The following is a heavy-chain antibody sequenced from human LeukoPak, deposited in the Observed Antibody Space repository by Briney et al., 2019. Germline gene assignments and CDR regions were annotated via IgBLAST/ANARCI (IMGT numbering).Heavy chain of an antibody. CDR1: GFTFSSYA. V-gene: IGHV3-30*04. CDR3: ARDLRAYPCVWFGELLSFYYYCMDV. CDR2: ISYDGSNK. D-gene: IGHD3-10*01. Sequence: GGSLRLSCAASGFTFSSYAMHWVRQAPGKGLEWVAVISYDGSNKYYADSVKGRFTISRDNSKNTLYLQLNSLRAEDTAVYYCARDLRAYPCVWFGELLSFYYYCMDVWGQGTTVTVSS. J-gene: IGHJ6*02.